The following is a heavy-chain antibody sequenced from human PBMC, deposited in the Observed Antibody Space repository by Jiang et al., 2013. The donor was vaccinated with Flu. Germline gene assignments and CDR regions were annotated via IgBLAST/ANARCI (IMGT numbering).Heavy chain of an antibody. CDR3: AYLSTYSIIEARRGWFDF. Sequence: QLVESGGGLVQPGGSLRLSCAASGFTFSDYWMHWVRQAPGKGLVWVSRINKDGSSTDYADSVKGRFTISRDNAKNTLYLQMNSLRAEDTAVYYCAYLSTYSIIEARRGWFDFWGQGTLVTVSS. J-gene: IGHJ4*02. CDR2: INKDGSST. V-gene: IGHV3-74*01. D-gene: IGHD6-6*01. CDR1: GFTFSDYW.